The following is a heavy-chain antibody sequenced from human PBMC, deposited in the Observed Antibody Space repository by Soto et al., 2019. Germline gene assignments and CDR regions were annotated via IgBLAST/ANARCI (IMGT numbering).Heavy chain of an antibody. V-gene: IGHV3-13*01. CDR3: ARGQEVGAHFFDS. CDR2: IGTAGDT. D-gene: IGHD2-15*01. CDR1: GFTFSGFD. J-gene: IGHJ4*02. Sequence: EVQLVESGGNLVQPGGSLRLSCEASGFTFSGFDMHWVRQPTGKGLEWVSTIGTAGDTYYAVSVKGRFTISRDNAKNSLSLPMNSLRAGDTAVYFCARGQEVGAHFFDSWGQGTQVTVSS.